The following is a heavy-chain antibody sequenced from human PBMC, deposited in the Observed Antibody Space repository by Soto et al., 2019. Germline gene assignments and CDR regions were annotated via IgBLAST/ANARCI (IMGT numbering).Heavy chain of an antibody. V-gene: IGHV3-48*02. CDR2: ISSSSSTI. CDR3: AIARPVVPAALYYYYGMDV. Sequence: GEXLKISCAASGFTFSSYSMNWVRQAPGKGLEWVSYISSSSSTIYYADSVKGRFTISRDNAKNSLYLQMNSLRDEDTAVYYCAIARPVVPAALYYYYGMDVWGQGTTVTVSS. CDR1: GFTFSSYS. J-gene: IGHJ6*02. D-gene: IGHD2-2*01.